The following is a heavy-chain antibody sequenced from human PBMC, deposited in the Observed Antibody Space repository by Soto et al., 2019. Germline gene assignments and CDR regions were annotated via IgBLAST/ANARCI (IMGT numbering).Heavy chain of an antibody. D-gene: IGHD6-19*01. Sequence: QVQLVESGGGVVQHGRSLRLSCAASGFTFSSYGMHWVRQAPGKGLEWVADISYDGSNTYYADSVTGRFTISRDNSKNALYLQMNSLRAEDTAVYYCAKDRGQWLPQGNWFEHLGQGNLVTVSS. CDR3: AKDRGQWLPQGNWFEH. CDR1: GFTFSSYG. V-gene: IGHV3-30*18. CDR2: ISYDGSNT. J-gene: IGHJ5*02.